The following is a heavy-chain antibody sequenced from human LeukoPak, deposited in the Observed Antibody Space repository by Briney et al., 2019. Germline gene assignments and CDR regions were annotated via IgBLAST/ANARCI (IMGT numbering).Heavy chain of an antibody. CDR1: GFIFSSYA. J-gene: IGHJ4*02. CDR3: ARGDCSGGSCYSSGLIY. D-gene: IGHD2-15*01. V-gene: IGHV3-23*01. Sequence: GGSLRLSCAASGFIFSSYAMSWVRQAPGKGLEWVSAISRSGENTYYADSVKGRFTISRDNSNNTLYLQMNSLRAEDTAVYYCARGDCSGGSCYSSGLIYWGQGTLVTVSS. CDR2: ISRSGENT.